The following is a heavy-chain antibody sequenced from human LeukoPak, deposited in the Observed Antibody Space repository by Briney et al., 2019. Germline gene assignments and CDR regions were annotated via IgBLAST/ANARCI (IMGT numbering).Heavy chain of an antibody. CDR1: GYTFTSYD. D-gene: IGHD1-14*01. CDR2: MNPNSGNT. J-gene: IGHJ4*02. V-gene: IGHV1-8*03. CDR3: ARGVTSYNPTYFDS. Sequence: ASVKVSCKASGYTFTSYDINWVRQATGQGLEWMGWMNPNSGNTGYAQKFQGRVTITRNTSISTAYMELSSLRSEDTAVYYCARGVTSYNPTYFDSWGQGTLVTVSS.